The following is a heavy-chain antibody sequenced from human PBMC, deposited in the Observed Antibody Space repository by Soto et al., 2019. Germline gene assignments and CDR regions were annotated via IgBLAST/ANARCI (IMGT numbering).Heavy chain of an antibody. CDR1: GFSLSTSGVG. Sequence: QITLKESGPTLVKPTQTLTLTCTFSGFSLSTSGVGVGWIRQPPGKALEWLALIYWNDDKRYSPSLKSRLTITKDTTKSEVVLTMTNMDPVDTATYYCAHHVLRYFDWLPPSYYFDYWGQGTLVTVSS. CDR2: IYWNDDK. D-gene: IGHD3-9*01. CDR3: AHHVLRYFDWLPPSYYFDY. V-gene: IGHV2-5*01. J-gene: IGHJ4*02.